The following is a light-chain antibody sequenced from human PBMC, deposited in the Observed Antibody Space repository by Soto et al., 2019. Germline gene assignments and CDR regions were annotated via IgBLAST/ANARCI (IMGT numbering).Light chain of an antibody. Sequence: QSVLTQPASVSVSPGQSITISCTGTSSDVGGYAYVSWYQQYPGKAPKLVISAVSNRPSGVSHRFSGSRSGNTASLTISGLQAEDEADYYCSSYTSNTTPVFGGGTKVTVL. CDR2: AVS. J-gene: IGLJ3*02. V-gene: IGLV2-14*01. CDR1: SSDVGGYAY. CDR3: SSYTSNTTPV.